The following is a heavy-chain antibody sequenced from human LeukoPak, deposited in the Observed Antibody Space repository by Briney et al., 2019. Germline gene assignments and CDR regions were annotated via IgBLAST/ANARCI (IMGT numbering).Heavy chain of an antibody. CDR1: GFTFRGYE. CDR3: ASKTDRLGAVGRDRYFDL. CDR2: ISVNSVAM. J-gene: IGHJ2*01. D-gene: IGHD6-13*01. Sequence: GGSLRLSCTASGFTFRGYEMTWVRQAPGRGLEWMSYISVNSVAMHYADSVRGRFTTSRDDAKNSLYLHMNSLRVEDTAIYYCASKTDRLGAVGRDRYFDLWGRGTLITVSS. V-gene: IGHV3-48*03.